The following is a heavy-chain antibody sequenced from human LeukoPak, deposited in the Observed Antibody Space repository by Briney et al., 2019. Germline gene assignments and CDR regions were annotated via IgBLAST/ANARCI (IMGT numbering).Heavy chain of an antibody. D-gene: IGHD3-22*01. CDR2: INHSGST. V-gene: IGHV4-38-2*02. CDR3: ARGGITMIVVVVAFDI. Sequence: SETLSLTCTVSGYSISSGYYWGWIRQPPGKGLEWIGEINHSGSTNYNPSLKSRVTISVDTSKNQFSLKLSSVTAADTAVYYCARGGITMIVVVVAFDIWGQGTMVTVSS. J-gene: IGHJ3*02. CDR1: GYSISSGYY.